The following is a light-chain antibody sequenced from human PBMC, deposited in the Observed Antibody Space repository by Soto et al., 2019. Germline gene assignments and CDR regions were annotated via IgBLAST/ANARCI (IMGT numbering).Light chain of an antibody. CDR1: QSVSSSY. CDR3: QQYDSSPLT. V-gene: IGKV3-20*01. Sequence: IVLTQSPGTLSLSPGERATLSCRASQSVSSSYLAWYQQKPGQAPRVLIYGASRRATGIPDRFSGSGSGTDFTLTISRLEPEDFAVYYCQQYDSSPLTFGGGTKVDIK. J-gene: IGKJ4*01. CDR2: GAS.